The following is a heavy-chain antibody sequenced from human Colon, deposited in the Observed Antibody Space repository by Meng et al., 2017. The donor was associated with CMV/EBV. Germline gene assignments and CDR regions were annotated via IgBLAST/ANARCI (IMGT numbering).Heavy chain of an antibody. CDR2: IPYDGNNE. D-gene: IGHD2-2*01. CDR1: GFIFSNYA. Sequence: GESLKISCVASGFIFSNYAMHWVRQAPGKGLEWVAVIPYDGNNEHYADSVKGRFTISRDTSKNTVYLQMNSLRPEDTAVYYCARGGRSMYQLLSIYWGQGT. J-gene: IGHJ4*02. V-gene: IGHV3-30*04. CDR3: ARGGRSMYQLLSIY.